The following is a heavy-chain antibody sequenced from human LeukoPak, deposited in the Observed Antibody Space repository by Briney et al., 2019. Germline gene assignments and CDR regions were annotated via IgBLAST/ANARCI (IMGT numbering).Heavy chain of an antibody. D-gene: IGHD6-19*01. J-gene: IGHJ4*02. CDR2: ISAYNGNT. V-gene: IGHV1-18*01. CDR3: ARPSCGWLYDY. Sequence: GASVKVSCKASGYTFTSYGISWLRQAPGQGLEWMGWISAYNGNTNYAQKLQGRVTMTTDTYTSTDYMELRSLISDDTAVYYCARPSCGWLYDYWGEGTLVTVSS. CDR1: GYTFTSYG.